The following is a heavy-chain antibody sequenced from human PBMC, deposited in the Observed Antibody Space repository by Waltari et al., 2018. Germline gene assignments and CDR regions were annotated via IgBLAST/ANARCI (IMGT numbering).Heavy chain of an antibody. CDR2: IIPSFGTA. V-gene: IGHV1-69*05. J-gene: IGHJ6*03. Sequence: QVQLVQSGAEVKKPGSSVKVSCKASGGTFSSYAISWVRQAPGQGLEWMGGIIPSFGTANYAQKFQGRVAITTDESTSTAYMELSSLRSEDTAVYYCAGSVVAAAEDYYYYYMDVWGKGTTVTVSS. CDR3: AGSVVAAAEDYYYYYMDV. D-gene: IGHD6-13*01. CDR1: GGTFSSYA.